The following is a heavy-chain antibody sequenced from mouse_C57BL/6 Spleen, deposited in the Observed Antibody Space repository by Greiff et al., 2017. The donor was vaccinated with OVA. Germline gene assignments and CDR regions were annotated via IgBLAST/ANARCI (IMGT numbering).Heavy chain of an antibody. CDR3: ARWGDYGNYEGYFDY. D-gene: IGHD2-1*01. CDR1: GYTFTSYW. J-gene: IGHJ2*01. V-gene: IGHV1-9*01. Sequence: QVQLQQPGAELVKPGASVKLSCKASGYTFTSYWMHWVKQRPGQGLEWIGEILPGSGSTNYNEKFKGKATFTADTSSNTAYMQLSSLTTEDSAIYYCARWGDYGNYEGYFDYWGQGTTLTVSS. CDR2: ILPGSGST.